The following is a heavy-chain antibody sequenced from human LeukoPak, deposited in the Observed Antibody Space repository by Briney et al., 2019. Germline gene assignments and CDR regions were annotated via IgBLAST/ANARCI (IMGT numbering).Heavy chain of an antibody. Sequence: GGSLRLSCAASGFTFSSYWMHWVRQAPGKGLVWVSRINSDGSSTSYADSVKGRFTIFRDNAKNTLYLQMNSLRAEDAAVYYCARDFGGSGSYYNVYYYYGMDVWGKGTTVTVSS. D-gene: IGHD3-10*01. CDR1: GFTFSSYW. V-gene: IGHV3-74*01. J-gene: IGHJ6*04. CDR2: INSDGSST. CDR3: ARDFGGSGSYYNVYYYYGMDV.